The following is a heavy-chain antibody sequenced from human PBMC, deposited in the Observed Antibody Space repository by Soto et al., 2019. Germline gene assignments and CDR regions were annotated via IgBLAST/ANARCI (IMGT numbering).Heavy chain of an antibody. CDR3: ARGYCSGGFCFAGAFDI. Sequence: SETLSLTCTVSGGSISRSRCHWGWIRQPPGKGLEWIASIKYSGTTFYNPSLKSRVTLSVDTSKNQFALKLSSVTADDTAVYYCARGYCSGGFCFAGAFDIWGQGTRVTVS. V-gene: IGHV4-39*01. D-gene: IGHD2-15*01. CDR2: IKYSGTT. CDR1: GGSISRSRCH. J-gene: IGHJ3*02.